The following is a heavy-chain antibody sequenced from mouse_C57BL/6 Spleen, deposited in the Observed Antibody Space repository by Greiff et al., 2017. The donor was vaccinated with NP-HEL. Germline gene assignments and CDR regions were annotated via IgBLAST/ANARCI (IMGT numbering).Heavy chain of an antibody. CDR1: GFSLTSYG. Sequence: QVQLQQSGPGLVQPSQSLSITCTVSGFSLTSYGVHWVRQSPGKGLEWLGVIWRGGSTDYNSAFMSRLSITKDNSKSQVFFKMNSLQADDTAIYYCATHYYGSGAMDYWGQGTSVTVSS. D-gene: IGHD1-1*01. J-gene: IGHJ4*01. CDR2: IWRGGST. CDR3: ATHYYGSGAMDY. V-gene: IGHV2-5*01.